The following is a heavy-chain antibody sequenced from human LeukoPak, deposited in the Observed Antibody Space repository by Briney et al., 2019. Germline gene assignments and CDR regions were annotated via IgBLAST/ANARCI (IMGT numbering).Heavy chain of an antibody. V-gene: IGHV3-7*01. J-gene: IGHJ4*02. CDR2: IKQDGREK. Sequence: PGGSLRLSCAASGFTFSSYWMSWVRQAPGKGLEWVANIKQDGREKYYVDSVKGRFTISRDNAKNSLYLQMNSLRAEDTAVYYCARDPVDYDSSGYFFFSGPGQEFDYWGQGTLVTVSS. D-gene: IGHD3-22*01. CDR3: ARDPVDYDSSGYFFFSGPGQEFDY. CDR1: GFTFSSYW.